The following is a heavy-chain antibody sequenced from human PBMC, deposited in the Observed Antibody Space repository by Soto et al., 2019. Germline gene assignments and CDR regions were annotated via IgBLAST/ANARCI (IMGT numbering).Heavy chain of an antibody. Sequence: SETLSLTCTVSGGSISSYYWSWIRQPPGKGLEWIGYIYYSGSTNYNPSLKSRVTISVDTSKNQFSLKLSSVTAADTAVYYCAREGSGTTSGLDYWGQGTLVTVSS. CDR3: AREGSGTTSGLDY. J-gene: IGHJ4*02. CDR1: GGSISSYY. V-gene: IGHV4-59*01. D-gene: IGHD1-7*01. CDR2: IYYSGST.